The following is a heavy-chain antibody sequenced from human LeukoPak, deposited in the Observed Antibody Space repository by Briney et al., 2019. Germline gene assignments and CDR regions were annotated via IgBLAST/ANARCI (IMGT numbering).Heavy chain of an antibody. CDR2: IYPGDSDT. CDR3: ARRPRWYDILTGYYQGAQRRSGTAFDI. CDR1: GYSFTYYW. D-gene: IGHD3-9*01. V-gene: IGHV5-51*01. Sequence: RGESLKISCQGSGYSFTYYWIGWVRQMPGKGLEWMGIIYPGDSDTKYSPSFEGQVTISVDKSISTAYLQWSSLKASDTAMYYCARRPRWYDILTGYYQGAQRRSGTAFDIWGQGTMVTVSS. J-gene: IGHJ3*02.